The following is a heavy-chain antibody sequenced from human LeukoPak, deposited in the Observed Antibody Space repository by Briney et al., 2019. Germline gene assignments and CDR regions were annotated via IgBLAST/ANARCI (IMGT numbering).Heavy chain of an antibody. Sequence: SETLSLTCTVSGGSISSSSYYWGWIRQPPGKGLEWIGSIYYSGSTYYNPSLKSRVTISVDTSKNQFSLKLSSVTAADTAVYYCARGRMVRGVITTFDYWGQGTLVTVSS. J-gene: IGHJ4*02. CDR3: ARGRMVRGVITTFDY. CDR1: GGSISSSSYY. D-gene: IGHD3-10*01. CDR2: IYYSGST. V-gene: IGHV4-39*01.